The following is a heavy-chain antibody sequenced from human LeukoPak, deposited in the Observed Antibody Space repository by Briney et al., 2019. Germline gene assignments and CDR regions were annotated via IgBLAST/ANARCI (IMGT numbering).Heavy chain of an antibody. V-gene: IGHV3-23*01. CDR2: ISGSGATT. CDR1: GFIASSNY. D-gene: IGHD6-13*01. Sequence: PGGSVRLSCTASGFIASSNYMSWVRQAPGKGLDWVSHISGSGATTFYADSVKGRFTISRDNSKNTLYLQMNSLRAEDTAIYYCAKSRAAAFDSWGQGTLVSVSS. CDR3: AKSRAAAFDS. J-gene: IGHJ4*02.